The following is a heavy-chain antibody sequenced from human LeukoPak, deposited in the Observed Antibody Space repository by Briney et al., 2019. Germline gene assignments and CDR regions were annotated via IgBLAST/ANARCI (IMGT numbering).Heavy chain of an antibody. V-gene: IGHV1-18*01. CDR1: GYAFSSHP. J-gene: IGHJ1*01. CDR3: ARGSSSQYFRY. D-gene: IGHD3-3*01. CDR2: ISAYSGNT. Sequence: GASVKVSCKASGYAFSSHPVTWVRQAPGQGLEWKGWISAYSGNTSYAQRFQGRVTMSTETSTNTAYMELTSLRSDDTAIYFCARGSSSQYFRYWGQGTLVTVSS.